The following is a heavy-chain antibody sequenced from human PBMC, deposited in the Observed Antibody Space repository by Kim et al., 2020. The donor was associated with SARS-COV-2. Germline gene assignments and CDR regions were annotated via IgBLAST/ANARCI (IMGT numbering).Heavy chain of an antibody. V-gene: IGHV1-8*01. J-gene: IGHJ6*02. Sequence: NSAYAQKCQGRVTMTRNTSMGTAYMELSSLRSEDTAVYYCARRLRPHMDVWGQGTTVTVSS. CDR2: NS. CDR3: ARRLRPHMDV. D-gene: IGHD4-17*01.